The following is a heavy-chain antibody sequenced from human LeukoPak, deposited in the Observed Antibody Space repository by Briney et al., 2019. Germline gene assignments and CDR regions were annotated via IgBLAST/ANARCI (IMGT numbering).Heavy chain of an antibody. CDR3: GREIKGGHTATFDY. J-gene: IGHJ4*02. CDR2: ISSSGSTI. D-gene: IGHD5-18*01. V-gene: IGHV3-11*04. CDR1: GFTFSDYY. Sequence: GGSLRLSCAASGFTFSDYYMSWIRQAPGKGLEGVSYISSSGSTIYYADSVKGRFTISRDNAKNSLYLQMNSLRAEDTAVYYCGREIKGGHTATFDYWGQGTLVTVSS.